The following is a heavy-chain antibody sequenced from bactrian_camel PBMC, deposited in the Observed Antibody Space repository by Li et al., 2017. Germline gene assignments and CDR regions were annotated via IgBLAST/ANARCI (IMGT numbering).Heavy chain of an antibody. CDR1: EPTFGSYA. J-gene: IGHJ4*01. D-gene: IGHD3*01. Sequence: VQLVESGGGLVQPGGSLRLSCSVSEPTFGSYAMSWVRQAPGKEREFVSRISTDGTTRYDDSVKGRFTISKDKAKATVFLQMNSLKPEDTAMYSCKTVGDRPCPINYWGQGTQVTVS. CDR2: ISTDGTT. V-gene: IGHV3S10*01. CDR3: KTVGDRPCPINY.